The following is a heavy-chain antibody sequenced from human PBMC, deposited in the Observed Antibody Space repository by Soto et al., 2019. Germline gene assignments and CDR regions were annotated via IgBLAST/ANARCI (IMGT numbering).Heavy chain of an antibody. CDR2: ISAYNGYT. CDR3: AITSSGPHEDFDI. D-gene: IGHD6-19*01. Sequence: ASVKVSCKASGYTFTSYGISWVRQAPGQGLEWMGWISAYNGYTNYAQKLQGRVTMTTDTSSSTAYMELRSLRSDDTAVYYCAITSSGPHEDFDIWGQGTMVTVSS. CDR1: GYTFTSYG. J-gene: IGHJ3*02. V-gene: IGHV1-18*01.